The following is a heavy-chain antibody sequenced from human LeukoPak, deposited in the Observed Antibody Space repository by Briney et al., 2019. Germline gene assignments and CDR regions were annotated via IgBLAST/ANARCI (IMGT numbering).Heavy chain of an antibody. J-gene: IGHJ3*02. V-gene: IGHV3-74*01. CDR2: LNSDGSNT. CDR1: GFTFSTYW. Sequence: GGSLGLSCAASGFTFSTYWMHWVRQAPGKGLVWVSRLNSDGSNTFFADSVRGRFTVSRDNTKNTLYLQMNSLRAEDTALYHCARDPGSDAFDIWGQGTMITVSS. CDR3: ARDPGSDAFDI.